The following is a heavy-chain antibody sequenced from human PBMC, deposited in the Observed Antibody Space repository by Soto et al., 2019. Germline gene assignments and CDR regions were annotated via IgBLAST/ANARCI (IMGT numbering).Heavy chain of an antibody. Sequence: QVQLVESGGGVVQPGRSLRLSCAASGFSFRNYAMHWVRQAPGKGLEWVAVISYDGSNKYYADSVKGRFTISRDKSKNTLYLQMNSLRAEDTAVYYGAKDLCSSISCYYNYGLDVWGQGTTVTVSS. CDR1: GFSFRNYA. CDR2: ISYDGSNK. CDR3: AKDLCSSISCYYNYGLDV. V-gene: IGHV3-30*18. J-gene: IGHJ6*02. D-gene: IGHD2-2*01.